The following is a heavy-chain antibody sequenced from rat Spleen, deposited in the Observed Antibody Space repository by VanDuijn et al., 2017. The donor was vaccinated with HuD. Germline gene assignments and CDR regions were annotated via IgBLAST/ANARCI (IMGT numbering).Heavy chain of an antibody. CDR1: GFSLTSNS. V-gene: IGHV2-13*01. CDR3: ARADVAGLSTDGI. Sequence: QVQLKESGPGLVQPSQTLSLTCTVSGFSLTSNSVSWIRQPPGKGLEWMGVIWGNGNTNYSSALKSRLSISRDTSKSQIYLKMNSLQTEDTATYFCARADVAGLSTDGIWGQGIMVTVSS. D-gene: IGHD1-2*01. J-gene: IGHJ2*01. CDR2: IWGNGNT.